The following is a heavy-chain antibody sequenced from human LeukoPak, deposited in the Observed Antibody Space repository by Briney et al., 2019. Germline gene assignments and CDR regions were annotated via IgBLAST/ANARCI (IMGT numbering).Heavy chain of an antibody. CDR1: GYTFTSYN. CDR2: ISAYNGNT. V-gene: IGHV1-18*01. CDR3: ARDTTYYDSSGYSKRFDY. D-gene: IGHD3-22*01. J-gene: IGHJ4*02. Sequence: ASVKVSCKASGYTFTSYNINWVRQAPGQGLEWMGWISAYNGNTNYPQKLQGRVTMTTDTSTSTAYMELRSLRSDDTAVYYCARDTTYYDSSGYSKRFDYWGQGTLVTVSS.